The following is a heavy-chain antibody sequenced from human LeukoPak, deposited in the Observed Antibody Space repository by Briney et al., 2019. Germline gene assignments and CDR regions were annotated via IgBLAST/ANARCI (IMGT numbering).Heavy chain of an antibody. V-gene: IGHV3-7*05. J-gene: IGHJ4*02. Sequence: PGGSLRLSCAASGFTLSSFWMSLVRQAPEKGLEWVANIKQDGNEKYYADSVKGRFTISRDNAKNSLYLQMNSLRAEDTAVYYCATIKVRANNYDTDGFEYWGQGTLVTVSS. CDR2: IKQDGNEK. D-gene: IGHD3-10*01. CDR1: GFTLSSFW. CDR3: ATIKVRANNYDTDGFEY.